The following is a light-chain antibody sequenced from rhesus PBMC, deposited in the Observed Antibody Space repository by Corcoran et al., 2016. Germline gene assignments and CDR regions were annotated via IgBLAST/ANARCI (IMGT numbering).Light chain of an antibody. V-gene: IGLV9-84*01. J-gene: IGLJ6*01. CDR3: GADHGTGTTLVYV. CDR2: VGTGGIVG. CDR1: SGCSDYV. Sequence: QPVLTQASSASASLGASVTPTCTLNSGCSDYVVDWYQQRPGKGPQFVMRVGTGGIVGSKGDGIPDRFSGSGSGLNRYLTIKNIQGEDESDYHCGADHGTGTTLVYVFGSGTKLTVL.